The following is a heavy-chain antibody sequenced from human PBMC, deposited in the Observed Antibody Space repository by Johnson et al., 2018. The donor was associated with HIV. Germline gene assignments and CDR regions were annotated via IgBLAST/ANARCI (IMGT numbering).Heavy chain of an antibody. Sequence: QVQLVESGGGLIQPGGSLRLSCAASGFTVSSNYMSWVRQAPGKGPEWVAVISFDGNLKKYADSVKGRFTISRDNAKNSLYLQMNSLTVEDTALYYCAKDRALGWELIGAFDIWGQGTMVTVSS. D-gene: IGHD1-26*01. CDR1: GFTVSSNY. V-gene: IGHV3-33*03. J-gene: IGHJ3*02. CDR2: ISFDGNLK. CDR3: AKDRALGWELIGAFDI.